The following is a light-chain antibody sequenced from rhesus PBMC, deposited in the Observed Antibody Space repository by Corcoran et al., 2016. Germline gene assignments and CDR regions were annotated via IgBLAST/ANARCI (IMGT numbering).Light chain of an antibody. Sequence: DIQMTQSPSSLSASVGDTVTITCRASQGISNYLAWYQQNPGKAPKPLIYYASNLESGVPSRLRGSGYGTDFTLTISSLQPEDFATYYCQQHNSYPRTFGQGTKVEIK. CDR2: YAS. CDR3: QQHNSYPRT. V-gene: IGKV1S16*01. CDR1: QGISNY. J-gene: IGKJ1*01.